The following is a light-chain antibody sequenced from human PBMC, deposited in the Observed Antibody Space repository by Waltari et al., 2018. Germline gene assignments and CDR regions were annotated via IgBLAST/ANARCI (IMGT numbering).Light chain of an antibody. V-gene: IGLV2-14*03. CDR1: SSDVGGYNY. CDR3: TSFTSSSTIV. J-gene: IGLJ2*01. CDR2: DVN. Sequence: QSALTQPASVSGSPGQSITISCTGSSSDVGGYNYVSWYQQHPGKAPKLMISDVNKRPSGVSNRFSGSKSDNTASLTISGLQADDEAHYYCTSFTSSSTIVFGGGTKLTVL.